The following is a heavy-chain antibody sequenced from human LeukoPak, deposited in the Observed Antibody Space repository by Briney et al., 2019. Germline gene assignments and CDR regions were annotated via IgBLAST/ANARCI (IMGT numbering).Heavy chain of an antibody. D-gene: IGHD3-3*01. J-gene: IGHJ4*02. CDR2: IYYSGST. V-gene: IGHV4-39*01. CDR3: SLYDFWSGYHHRDYFDY. Sequence: GSLRLSCVASGVTLSNYAMSWIRQPPGKGLEWIGSIYYSGSTNYNPSLRSRVTISVDTSKNQFSLKLSSVTAADTAVYYCSLYDFWSGYHHRDYFDYWGQGTLVTVSS. CDR1: GVTLSNYA.